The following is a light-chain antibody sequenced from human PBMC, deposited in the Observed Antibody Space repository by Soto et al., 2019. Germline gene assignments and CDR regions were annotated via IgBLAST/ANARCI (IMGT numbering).Light chain of an antibody. J-gene: IGLJ3*02. CDR1: SSNIGSNY. Sequence: QSVLTQPPSASGTPGQRVTISCSGSSSNIGSNYVYCYQQLPGTAPKLRIYRNDQRPSGVPDRFSGSKSGTSASLAISGLRSEDEADYYCAAWDDRLSGWVFGGGTKVTVL. CDR3: AAWDDRLSGWV. CDR2: RND. V-gene: IGLV1-47*01.